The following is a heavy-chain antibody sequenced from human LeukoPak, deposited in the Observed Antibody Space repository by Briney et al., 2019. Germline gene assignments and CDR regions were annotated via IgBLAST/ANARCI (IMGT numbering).Heavy chain of an antibody. D-gene: IGHD3-10*01. CDR3: ARGPSMVRGEGFFDY. V-gene: IGHV4-34*01. Sequence: SETPSLTCAVYGGSFSGYYWSWIRQPPGKGLEWIGEINHSGSTNYNPSLKSRVTISVDTSKNQFSLKLSSVTAADTAVYYCARGPSMVRGEGFFDYWGQGTLVTVSS. CDR1: GGSFSGYY. CDR2: INHSGST. J-gene: IGHJ4*02.